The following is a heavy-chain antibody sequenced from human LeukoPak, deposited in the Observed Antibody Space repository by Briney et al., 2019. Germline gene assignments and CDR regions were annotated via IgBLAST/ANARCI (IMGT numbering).Heavy chain of an antibody. CDR1: GGSISGGSYY. J-gene: IGHJ4*02. CDR3: ERARYYDFWSGYSYFDY. Sequence: SETLSLTCTVSGGSISGGSYYWSWIRQPAGKGLEWIGRIYTSGSTNYNPSLKSRVTISVDTSKNQFSLKLSSVTAADTAVYYCERARYYDFWSGYSYFDYWGQGTLVTVSS. D-gene: IGHD3-3*01. CDR2: IYTSGST. V-gene: IGHV4-61*02.